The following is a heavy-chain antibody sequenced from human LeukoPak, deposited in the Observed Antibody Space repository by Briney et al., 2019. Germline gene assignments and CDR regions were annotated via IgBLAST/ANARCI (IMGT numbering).Heavy chain of an antibody. CDR3: AKDYGAAAIRYYFDY. CDR2: INSDGSST. J-gene: IGHJ4*02. Sequence: SGGSLRLSCAASGFTFSSYWMHWVRQAPGKGLVWVSRINSDGSSTSYADSVKGRFTISRDNAKNTLYLQMNSLRAEDTALYYCAKDYGAAAIRYYFDYWGQGTLVTVSS. V-gene: IGHV3-74*01. CDR1: GFTFSSYW. D-gene: IGHD2-2*01.